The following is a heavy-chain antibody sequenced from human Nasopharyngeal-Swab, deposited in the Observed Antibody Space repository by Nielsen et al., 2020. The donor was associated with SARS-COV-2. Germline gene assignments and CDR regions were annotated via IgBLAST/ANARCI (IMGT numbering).Heavy chain of an antibody. CDR2: IWYDGSNK. D-gene: IGHD4-17*01. CDR1: GFTFSSYG. Sequence: GESLKISCAASGFTFSSYGMHWVRQAPGKGLEWVAVIWYDGSNKYYADSVKGRFTISRDNSKNTLYLQMNSLRAEDTAVYYCAKGEHDYGDYIYWFDPWGQGTLVTVSS. V-gene: IGHV3-30*02. J-gene: IGHJ5*02. CDR3: AKGEHDYGDYIYWFDP.